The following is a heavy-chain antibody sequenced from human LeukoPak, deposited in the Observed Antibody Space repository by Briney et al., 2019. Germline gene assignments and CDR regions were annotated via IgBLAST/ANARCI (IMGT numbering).Heavy chain of an antibody. Sequence: SVKVSCKASGVTFSSYAISWVRQAPGQGLEWMGRIIPILGIANYAQKFQGRVTITADKSTSTAYMELSSLRSEDTAVYYCATEYYYGSGSPQYYFDYWGQGTLVTVSS. CDR3: ATEYYYGSGSPQYYFDY. CDR2: IIPILGIA. V-gene: IGHV1-69*04. CDR1: GVTFSSYA. J-gene: IGHJ4*02. D-gene: IGHD3-10*01.